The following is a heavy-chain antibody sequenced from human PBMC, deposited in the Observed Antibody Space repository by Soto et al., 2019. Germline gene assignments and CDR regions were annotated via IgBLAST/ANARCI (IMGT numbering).Heavy chain of an antibody. D-gene: IGHD3-22*01. CDR2: IIPIFGTA. CDR1: GGTFSSYA. Sequence: QVQLVQSGAEVKKPGSSVKVSCKASGGTFSSYAISWVRQAPGQGLEWMGGIIPIFGTANYAQKFQGRVTITADESTSTAYMELSSLRSEDTDVYYCASEPPAAYYYDSSGYRPFDYWGQGTLVTVSS. V-gene: IGHV1-69*01. CDR3: ASEPPAAYYYDSSGYRPFDY. J-gene: IGHJ4*02.